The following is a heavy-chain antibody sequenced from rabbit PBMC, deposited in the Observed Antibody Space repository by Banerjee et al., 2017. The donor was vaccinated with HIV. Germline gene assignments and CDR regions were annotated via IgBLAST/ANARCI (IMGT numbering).Heavy chain of an antibody. CDR3: ARRLSSSSGGAYNL. J-gene: IGHJ4*01. CDR2: IYTGSSGST. D-gene: IGHD1-1*01. CDR1: GFSFSSSYY. Sequence: QEQLVESGGDLVQPGASLTLTCTASGFSFSSSYYMYWVRQAPGKGLEWIACIYTGSSGSTNYASWAKGRFTISKTSPTTVTLQMTSLTAADTATYFCARRLSSSSGGAYNLWGQGTLVTVS. V-gene: IGHV1S45*01.